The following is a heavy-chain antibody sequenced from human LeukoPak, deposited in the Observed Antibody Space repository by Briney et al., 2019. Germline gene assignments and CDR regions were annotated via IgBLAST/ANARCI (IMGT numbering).Heavy chain of an antibody. V-gene: IGHV3-69-1*01. D-gene: IGHD4-11*01. Sequence: GGSLKLSCAVSGFRFSGYNMNWVRQAPGKGLEWIAYISSTTVIYYADSVEGRFTVSRDNANDSLYLQMSSLTLDDTAVYFCAREGDGSNSGFAYWGQGTLVTVSS. CDR1: GFRFSGYN. J-gene: IGHJ4*02. CDR2: ISSTTVI. CDR3: AREGDGSNSGFAY.